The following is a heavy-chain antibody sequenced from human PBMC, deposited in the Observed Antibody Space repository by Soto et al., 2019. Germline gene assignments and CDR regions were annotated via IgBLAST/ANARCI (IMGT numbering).Heavy chain of an antibody. CDR2: IYYSGST. CDR1: GGSISSSSYY. V-gene: IGHV4-39*01. J-gene: IGHJ1*01. D-gene: IGHD2-15*01. CDR3: ACGGCSGGSCYRKYFQH. Sequence: QLQLQESGPGLVKPSETLSLTCTVSGGSISSSSYYWGWIRQPPGTGLEWIGSIYYSGSTYYNPSFKSRVTTAGDTSKNQFHRKLSEVTAADTSVYYCACGGCSGGSCYRKYFQHCGQDTLVTVSS.